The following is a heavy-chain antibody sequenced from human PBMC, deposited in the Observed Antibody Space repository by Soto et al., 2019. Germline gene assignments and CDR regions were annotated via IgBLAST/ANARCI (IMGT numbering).Heavy chain of an antibody. CDR3: ARDPPKYYDFWSGYRPGMDV. CDR1: GFTFSSYS. D-gene: IGHD3-3*01. Sequence: GGSLRLSCAASGFTFSSYSMNWVRQAPGKGLEWVSYISSSSSTIYYADSVKGRYTISRDNSKNTLYLQMNSLRAEDTAVYYCARDPPKYYDFWSGYRPGMDVWGQGTTVTVSS. J-gene: IGHJ6*02. CDR2: ISSSSSTI. V-gene: IGHV3-48*01.